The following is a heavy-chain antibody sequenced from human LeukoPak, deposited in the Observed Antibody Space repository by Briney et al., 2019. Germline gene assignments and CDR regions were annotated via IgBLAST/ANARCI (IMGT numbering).Heavy chain of an antibody. Sequence: PSETLSLTCAASGGSISSGGYSWSWIRQPPGKGLEWIGYIYHSGSTYYNPSLKSRVTISVDRSKNQFSLKLSSVTAADTAVYYCARVREDYFDYWGQGTLVTVSS. D-gene: IGHD1-26*01. CDR2: IYHSGST. V-gene: IGHV4-30-2*01. J-gene: IGHJ4*02. CDR1: GGSISSGGYS. CDR3: ARVREDYFDY.